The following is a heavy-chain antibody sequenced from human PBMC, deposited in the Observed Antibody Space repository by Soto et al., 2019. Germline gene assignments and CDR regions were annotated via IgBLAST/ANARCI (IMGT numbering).Heavy chain of an antibody. CDR3: AKAWGWFDP. CDR1: EFTFTSYA. D-gene: IGHD3-16*01. J-gene: IGHJ5*02. Sequence: EVQLLESGGDLVHPGGSLSLSCAASEFTFTSYAMTWVRQAPEKGLEWVSSISASGGTTYYTDSVKGRFTISRDNSKNTLFLQMNSLRAEDTAVYYCAKAWGWFDPWGQGTLVTVSS. CDR2: ISASGGTT. V-gene: IGHV3-23*01.